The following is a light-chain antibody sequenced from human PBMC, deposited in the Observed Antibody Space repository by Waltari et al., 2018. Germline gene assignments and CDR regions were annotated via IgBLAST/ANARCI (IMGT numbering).Light chain of an antibody. CDR2: AAS. CDR3: QKYNSAPWT. CDR1: QGISNY. Sequence: DIQMTQSPSSLSASVGDRVTITCRASQGISNYLAWYQQKPGKVPKLRIYAASTLQSGVPSRFSGSGSWTDFTRTISSLQREDVATYYCQKYNSAPWTFGQGTKVEIK. V-gene: IGKV1-27*01. J-gene: IGKJ1*01.